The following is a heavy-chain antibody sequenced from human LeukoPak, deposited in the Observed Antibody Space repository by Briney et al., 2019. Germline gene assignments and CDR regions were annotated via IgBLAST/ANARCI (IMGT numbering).Heavy chain of an antibody. Sequence: GGSLRLSCEASGFDFSSYGMHWVRQAPGKGLEYVAAVSRNGDRTYYANSVKGRFTISRDNSRNTLYLQMGSLRSDDTAVYYCARPRRGVRYFDWFFDYWGQGTLVTVSS. D-gene: IGHD3-9*01. CDR3: ARPRRGVRYFDWFFDY. CDR1: GFDFSSYG. J-gene: IGHJ4*02. CDR2: VSRNGDRT. V-gene: IGHV3-64*01.